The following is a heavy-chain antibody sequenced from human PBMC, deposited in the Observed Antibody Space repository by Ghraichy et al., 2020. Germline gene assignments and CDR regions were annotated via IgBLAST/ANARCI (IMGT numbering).Heavy chain of an antibody. J-gene: IGHJ5*02. V-gene: IGHV4-39*01. CDR3: ARYNYYDSSGYSP. CDR1: GGSISSSSYY. CDR2: IYYSGST. Sequence: SETLSLTCTVSGGSISSSSYYWGWIRQPPGKGLEWIGSIYYSGSTYYNPSLKSRVTISVDTSKNQFSLKLSSVTAADTAVYYCARYNYYDSSGYSPWGQGTLVTVSS. D-gene: IGHD3-22*01.